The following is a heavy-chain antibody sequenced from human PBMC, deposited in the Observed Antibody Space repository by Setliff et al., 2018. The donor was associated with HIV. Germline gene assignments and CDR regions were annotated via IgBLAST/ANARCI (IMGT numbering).Heavy chain of an antibody. J-gene: IGHJ4*02. CDR1: GYSFTSYY. Sequence: ASVKVSCKTSGYSFTSYYVNWVRQAPGQGLEWVGIINCVNGDTRYAQEFQGRVTITSDTSTTTVYMDLSSLTTQDTAVYYCARETQTGSGSYFAWGQGTLVT. CDR3: ARETQTGSGSYFA. D-gene: IGHD3-10*01. CDR2: INCVNGDT. V-gene: IGHV1-46*01.